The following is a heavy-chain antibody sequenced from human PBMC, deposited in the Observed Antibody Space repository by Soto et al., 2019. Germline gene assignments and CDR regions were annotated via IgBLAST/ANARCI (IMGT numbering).Heavy chain of an antibody. V-gene: IGHV3-33*01. J-gene: IGHJ6*02. D-gene: IGHD3-10*01. CDR3: AGITMVRGAHNYGMDV. Sequence: GGSLRLSCAASGFTFSSYGMHWVRQAPGKGLEWVAVIWYDGSNKYYADSVKGRFTISRDNSKNTLYLQMNSLRAEDTAVYYCAGITMVRGAHNYGMDVWGQGTTVTVSS. CDR2: IWYDGSNK. CDR1: GFTFSSYG.